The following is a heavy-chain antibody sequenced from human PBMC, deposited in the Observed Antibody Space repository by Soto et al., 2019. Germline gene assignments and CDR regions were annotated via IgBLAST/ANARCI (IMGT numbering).Heavy chain of an antibody. CDR2: IFFTGNI. V-gene: IGHV4-39*07. Sequence: KTSETLSLTCTVSGASLSSISYYWGWIRQPPGKGLEWVGSIFFTGNIYYNPSLKSRVTISVDTSRNQFSLMVNSVTAADTAVYYCARGSDWNDYYYYYGMTSGAKGPRSPSP. J-gene: IGHJ6*02. CDR3: ARGSDWNDYYYYYGMTS. D-gene: IGHD1-1*01. CDR1: GASLSSISYY.